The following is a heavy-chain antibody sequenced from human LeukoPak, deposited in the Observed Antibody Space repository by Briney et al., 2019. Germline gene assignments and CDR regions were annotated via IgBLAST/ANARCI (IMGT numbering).Heavy chain of an antibody. CDR2: IYYSGST. CDR1: GGSVSSGSNY. Sequence: SETLTLSCTVSGGSVSSGSNYWSWKRQPPGKRLDWIGNIYYSGSTNYNPSLKSRVTISVDTSKNQFSLKLSSVTAADTAVYYCARGPPDGHDFDYWGQGTLVTVSS. J-gene: IGHJ4*02. V-gene: IGHV4-61*01. D-gene: IGHD3-3*01. CDR3: ARGPPDGHDFDY.